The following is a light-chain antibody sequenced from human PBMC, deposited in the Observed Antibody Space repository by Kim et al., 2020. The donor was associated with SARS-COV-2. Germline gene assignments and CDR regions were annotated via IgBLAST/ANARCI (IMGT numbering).Light chain of an antibody. V-gene: IGKV3-20*01. CDR3: QQYGSSWT. CDR1: QNIAYNQ. J-gene: IGKJ1*01. Sequence: LSPGETATLSCRASQNIAYNQLAWYQQKPGQAPRLLIYAASSRVTGIPDRFSGSGSGTDFTLTISRLEPEDFAVYYCQQYGSSWTFGQGTKVDIK. CDR2: AAS.